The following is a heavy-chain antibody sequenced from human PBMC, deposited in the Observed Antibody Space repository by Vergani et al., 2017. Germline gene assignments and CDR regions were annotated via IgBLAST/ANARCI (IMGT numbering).Heavy chain of an antibody. J-gene: IGHJ4*02. V-gene: IGHV7-4-1*02. Sequence: QVQLVQSGSELRKPGASVKVSCKASGYTPNNYGLNWARQAPGQGLEWMGWINTNTGKPMYAPAFTGRFVFSLDTAVNTAYLQINNLRPDDTAVYFCARRNRWSRPGTASWDYWGQGTLVTVSS. CDR1: GYTPNNYG. CDR2: INTNTGKP. D-gene: IGHD2-21*02. CDR3: ARRNRWSRPGTASWDY.